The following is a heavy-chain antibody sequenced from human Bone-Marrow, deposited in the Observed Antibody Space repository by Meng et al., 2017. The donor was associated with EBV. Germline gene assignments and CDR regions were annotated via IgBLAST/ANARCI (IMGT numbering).Heavy chain of an antibody. CDR2: IYWDDET. V-gene: IGHV2-5*02. CDR3: AHRRSDSGWFGY. J-gene: IGHJ4*02. Sequence: QIPLKESGPTLVKPTQTLTLTCTFSGFSLSTSGMGVAWIRQPPGKALEWLALIYWDDETRYSPALKNRLTVTKDSSKNQVVFRMANLDPADTATYYCAHRRSDSGWFGYWGQGTLVTVSS. CDR1: GFSLSTSGMG. D-gene: IGHD6-19*01.